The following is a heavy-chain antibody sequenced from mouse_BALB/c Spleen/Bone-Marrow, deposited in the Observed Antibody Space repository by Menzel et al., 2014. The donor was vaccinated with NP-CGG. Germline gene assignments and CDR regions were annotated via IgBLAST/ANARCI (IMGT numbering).Heavy chain of an antibody. CDR2: ISGGTSTI. CDR1: GFTFRSFG. V-gene: IGHV5-17*02. J-gene: IGHJ2*01. CDR3: VRGGYYVPSYFDS. D-gene: IGHD2-3*01. Sequence: EVQLVESGGGLVQPGGSRTLSCAASGFTFRSFGMHWARQAPEKGLEWVAYISGGTSTIYYADTVKGRFTISRDNPNNTLFLQMTSLRSEDTAMYYCVRGGYYVPSYFDSWGQGTTLTVSS.